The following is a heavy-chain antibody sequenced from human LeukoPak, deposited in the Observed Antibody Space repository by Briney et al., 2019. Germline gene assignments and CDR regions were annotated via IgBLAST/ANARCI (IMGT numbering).Heavy chain of an antibody. CDR2: IYYSGST. J-gene: IGHJ6*03. V-gene: IGHV4-39*01. Sequence: PSETLSLTCTVSGGSISSSSYYWGWIRQPPGKGPEWIGSIYYSGSTYYNPSLKSRVTISVDTSKNQFSLKLSSVTAADTAVYYCARHTTSDSSGWYYYYYYMDVWGKGTTVTVSS. CDR3: ARHTTSDSSGWYYYYYYMDV. D-gene: IGHD6-19*01. CDR1: GGSISSSSYY.